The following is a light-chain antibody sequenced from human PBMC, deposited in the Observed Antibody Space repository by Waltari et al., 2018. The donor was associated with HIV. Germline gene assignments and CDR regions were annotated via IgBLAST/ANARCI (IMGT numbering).Light chain of an antibody. Sequence: DIQMNQSPSSLSASVGDRVTITCRASQSISSYVNWYQQKPGKAPKLLIYAASSLQSGVPSRFSGSGSGPDFTLTISSLQPEDFATYYCQQSYSTLTFGGGTKVEIK. CDR1: QSISSY. V-gene: IGKV1-39*01. J-gene: IGKJ4*01. CDR2: AAS. CDR3: QQSYSTLT.